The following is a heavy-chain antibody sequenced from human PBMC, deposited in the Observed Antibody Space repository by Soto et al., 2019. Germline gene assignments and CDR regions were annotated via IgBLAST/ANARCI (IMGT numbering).Heavy chain of an antibody. J-gene: IGHJ4*02. V-gene: IGHV6-1*01. CDR3: ARGLPLSTSVDY. CDR1: GDSVSSNSAA. CDR2: TYYRSKWYN. D-gene: IGHD6-6*01. Sequence: QTLSLTCAISGDSVSSNSAAWNWIRQSPSRGLEWLGRTYYRSKWYNDYEVSVKSRITINPDTSKKKFSLQLNSVTPEDTAVYYCARGLPLSTSVDYWRQGNLVTVSS.